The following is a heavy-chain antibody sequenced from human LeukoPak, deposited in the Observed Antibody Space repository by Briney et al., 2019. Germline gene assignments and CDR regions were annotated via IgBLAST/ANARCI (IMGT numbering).Heavy chain of an antibody. CDR1: GFTFSSYT. Sequence: PGGSLRLSCAASGFTFSSYTMSWVRQTPGKGLEWVSAISGSGGSTYYADSVKGRFTISRDNAKNSLYLQMKSLRAEDTAVYYCARPRANWGSGYGMDVWGQGTTVTVPS. J-gene: IGHJ6*02. D-gene: IGHD7-27*01. V-gene: IGHV3-21*01. CDR2: ISGSGGST. CDR3: ARPRANWGSGYGMDV.